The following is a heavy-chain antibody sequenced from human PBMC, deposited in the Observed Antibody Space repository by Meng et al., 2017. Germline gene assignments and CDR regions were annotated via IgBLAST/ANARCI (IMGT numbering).Heavy chain of an antibody. CDR3: ARDSGVGGSYNWFDP. CDR2: IYHSGST. V-gene: IGHV4-30-2*05. D-gene: IGHD1-26*01. J-gene: IGHJ5*02. Sequence: QLQLQESVSGRVKPSHTLSLTCAASSDSISSGGYSQSWIRQPPGKGLEWIGCIYHSGSTYYNPSLKSRVTISVDTSKNQFSLKLNYVTAADTAVYYCARDSGVGGSYNWFDPWGQGTLVTVSS. CDR1: SDSISSGGYS.